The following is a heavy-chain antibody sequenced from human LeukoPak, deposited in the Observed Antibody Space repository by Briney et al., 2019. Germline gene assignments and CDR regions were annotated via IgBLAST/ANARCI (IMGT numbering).Heavy chain of an antibody. CDR2: ISSSGSSI. CDR1: GFTFRDYY. CDR3: AREIFAWYKDY. V-gene: IGHV3-11*01. D-gene: IGHD3-9*01. J-gene: IGHJ4*02. Sequence: GGSLRLSCAASGFTFRDYYMSWIRQAPGKGLEWVSYISSSGSSIYYADSVKGRFTISRDNAKNSLYLQMNSLRAEDTAVYYCAREIFAWYKDYWGQGTRVTVSS.